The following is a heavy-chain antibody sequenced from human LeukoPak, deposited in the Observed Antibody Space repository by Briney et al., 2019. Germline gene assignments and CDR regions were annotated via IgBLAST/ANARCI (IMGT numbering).Heavy chain of an antibody. J-gene: IGHJ4*02. CDR2: ISGSGGST. CDR3: AKTNSSGYYYPLDY. V-gene: IGHV3-23*01. Sequence: GGSLRLSCAASGFTFNSYAMNWVRQAPGKGLEWVSAISGSGGSTYYADSVKGRFTISRDNSKNTLYLQMNSLRAEDTAVYYCAKTNSSGYYYPLDYWGQGTLVTVSS. D-gene: IGHD3-22*01. CDR1: GFTFNSYA.